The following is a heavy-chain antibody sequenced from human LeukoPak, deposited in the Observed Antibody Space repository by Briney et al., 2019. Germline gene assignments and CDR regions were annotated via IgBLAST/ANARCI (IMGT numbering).Heavy chain of an antibody. CDR1: GFTFSRHA. V-gene: IGHV3-30*04. D-gene: IGHD6-13*01. CDR2: ISYEGSIK. CDR3: ARVPAAGHFDY. J-gene: IGHJ4*02. Sequence: GGSLRLSCAASGFTFSRHAMHWVRQAPGKGLEGGAVISYEGSIKYYADSVKGRFTISRDNSKDTLYLQLNSLRSEDTAVYYCARVPAAGHFDYWGQGTLVTVSS.